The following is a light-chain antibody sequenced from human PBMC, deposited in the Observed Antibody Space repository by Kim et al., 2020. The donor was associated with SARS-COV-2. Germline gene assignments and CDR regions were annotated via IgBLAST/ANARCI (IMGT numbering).Light chain of an antibody. CDR2: VAS. CDR3: QQLNTYPQT. Sequence: QLTQSPSSLSASVGDRVTITCRASQGINNYLAWCQQKPGKAPKLLIYVASTLQSGVPSRFSGSGSGTEFTLTISSLQPEDSATYYCQQLNTYPQTFGQGTKLEI. CDR1: QGINNY. J-gene: IGKJ2*01. V-gene: IGKV1-9*01.